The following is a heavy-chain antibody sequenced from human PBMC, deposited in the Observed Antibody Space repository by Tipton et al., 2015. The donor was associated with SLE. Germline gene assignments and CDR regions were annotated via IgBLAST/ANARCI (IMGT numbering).Heavy chain of an antibody. V-gene: IGHV4-30-2*01. J-gene: IGHJ4*02. Sequence: LRLSCAVSGGSISSGGYSWSWIRQPPGKGLEWIGEINHSGSTNYNPSLKSRVTISVDTSKNQFSLKLSSVTAADTAVYYCASLRDSSGYYSGYWGQGTLVTVSS. CDR3: ASLRDSSGYYSGY. CDR1: GGSISSGGYS. CDR2: INHSGST. D-gene: IGHD3-22*01.